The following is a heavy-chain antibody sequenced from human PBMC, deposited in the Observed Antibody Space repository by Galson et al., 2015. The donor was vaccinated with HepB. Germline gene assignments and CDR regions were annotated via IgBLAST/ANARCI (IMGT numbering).Heavy chain of an antibody. J-gene: IGHJ4*02. CDR1: GYTFTSYA. CDR2: INTNTGNP. V-gene: IGHV7-4-1*02. D-gene: IGHD5-18*01. Sequence: SVKVSCKASGYTFTSYAMNWVRQAPGQGLEWMGWINTNTGNPTYAQGFTGRFVFSLDTSVSTAYLQISSLKAEDTAVYYCARVVDTAMATDLGYWGQGTLVTVSS. CDR3: ARVVDTAMATDLGY.